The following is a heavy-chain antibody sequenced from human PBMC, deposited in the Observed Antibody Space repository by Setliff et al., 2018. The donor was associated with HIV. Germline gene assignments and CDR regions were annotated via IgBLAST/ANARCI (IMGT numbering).Heavy chain of an antibody. V-gene: IGHV3-23*01. D-gene: IGHD3-3*01. CDR3: ANSTGTPHASFSFEI. Sequence: PGGSRRLSCAASGFTYRSYAMSWVRQAPGKVLEWVSGISGSGTRTYYSDSVKGRFPISSDNSKNTLYLQLHSLRAEDTAVSYCANSTGTPHASFSFEIWGQGTMVTVSS. J-gene: IGHJ3*02. CDR1: GFTYRSYA. CDR2: ISGSGTRT.